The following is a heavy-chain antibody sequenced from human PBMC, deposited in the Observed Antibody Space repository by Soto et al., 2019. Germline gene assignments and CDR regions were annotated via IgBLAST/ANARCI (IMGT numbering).Heavy chain of an antibody. V-gene: IGHV4-59*08. Sequence: QVPLQESGPGLVKPSETLSLSCTVSGGSISSYYWSWIRQTPGKGLEWIGYVHDSWGPNYNPSLKSRVAISLDTSKSQFSLKLTSVTATDTAVYYCALQGFGVLHGLVDVWGQGTTVTVSS. CDR2: VHDSWGP. CDR1: GGSISSYY. J-gene: IGHJ6*02. D-gene: IGHD3-10*01. CDR3: ALQGFGVLHGLVDV.